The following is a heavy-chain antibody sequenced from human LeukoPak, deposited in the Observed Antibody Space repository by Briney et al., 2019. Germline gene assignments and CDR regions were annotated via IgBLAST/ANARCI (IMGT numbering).Heavy chain of an antibody. Sequence: GESLKISCKGSGYSFSNYWIGWVRQMPGKGLEWMGIIYPGDSDTRYSPSFQGQVTISADKSISTAYLQWSSLKASDTAMCYCARHRLTYYYDSSGYYQPYFDYWGQGTLVTVSS. D-gene: IGHD3-22*01. CDR2: IYPGDSDT. CDR3: ARHRLTYYYDSSGYYQPYFDY. CDR1: GYSFSNYW. V-gene: IGHV5-51*01. J-gene: IGHJ4*02.